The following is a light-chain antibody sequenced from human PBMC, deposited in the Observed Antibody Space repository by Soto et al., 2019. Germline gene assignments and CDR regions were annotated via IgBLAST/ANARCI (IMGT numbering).Light chain of an antibody. Sequence: IVLTQSPGTLSLSPGERATLSCRSSQSVRSNYLAWYQQKPDQAPRLVIYDVSGRATGIPDRFSGSGSGTDFTLTISRLEPEDFAVYYCQQYGSSPTFGQGTKVEIK. J-gene: IGKJ1*01. V-gene: IGKV3-20*01. CDR2: DVS. CDR1: QSVRSNY. CDR3: QQYGSSPT.